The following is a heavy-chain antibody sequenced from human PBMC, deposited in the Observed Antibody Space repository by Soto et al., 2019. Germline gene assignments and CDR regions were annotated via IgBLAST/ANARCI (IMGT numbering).Heavy chain of an antibody. CDR1: GGSISSGGYY. CDR2: IYYSGST. CDR3: ARSPGAREIDY. J-gene: IGHJ4*02. Sequence: PSETLSLTCTVSGGSISSGGYYWSWIRQHPGKGLEWIGYIYYSGSTYYNPSLKSRVTISVDTSKNQFSLKLSSVTAADTAVYYCARSPGAREIDYWGQGTLVTVSS. V-gene: IGHV4-31*03. D-gene: IGHD7-27*01.